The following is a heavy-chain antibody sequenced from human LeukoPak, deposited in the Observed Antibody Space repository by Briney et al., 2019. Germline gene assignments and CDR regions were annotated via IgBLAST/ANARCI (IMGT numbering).Heavy chain of an antibody. CDR2: INSDGSST. CDR3: ARAPSHSSGWPYYYYYYYMDV. CDR1: GFTFSSYW. V-gene: IGHV3-74*01. D-gene: IGHD6-19*01. J-gene: IGHJ6*03. Sequence: GGSLRLSCAASGFTFSSYWMHWVRQAPGKGLVWVSRINSDGSSTSYADSVKGRFTISRDNAKNTLYLQMNSLRAEDTAVYYCARAPSHSSGWPYYYYYYYMDVWGKGTTVTVSS.